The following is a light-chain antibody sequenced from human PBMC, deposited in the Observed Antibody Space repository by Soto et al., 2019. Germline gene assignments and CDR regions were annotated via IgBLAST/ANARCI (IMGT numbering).Light chain of an antibody. CDR3: QQYDNLPLT. V-gene: IGKV1-33*01. J-gene: IGKJ4*01. Sequence: DIQMTQSPSSLSASVGDRVTITCQASQDISNYLNWYQQKPGKAPKLLIYDASNLETGVPSRFSGSGSWTDFTFTISSLQPEDIATSYCQQYDNLPLTFGGGTKVESK. CDR2: DAS. CDR1: QDISNY.